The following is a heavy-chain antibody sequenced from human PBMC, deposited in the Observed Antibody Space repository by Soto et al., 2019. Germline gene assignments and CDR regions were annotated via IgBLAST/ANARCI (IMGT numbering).Heavy chain of an antibody. J-gene: IGHJ5*02. CDR1: GGSISSSSYY. Sequence: QLQLQESGPGLVKPSETLSLTCTVSGGSISSSSYYWGWIRQPPGKGLEWIGSIYYSGSTYYNPSLKSRVTISVGTSKNQFSLKLSSVTAADTAVYYCARRAYYGSGSTNWFDPWGQGTLVTVSS. CDR2: IYYSGST. V-gene: IGHV4-39*01. CDR3: ARRAYYGSGSTNWFDP. D-gene: IGHD3-10*01.